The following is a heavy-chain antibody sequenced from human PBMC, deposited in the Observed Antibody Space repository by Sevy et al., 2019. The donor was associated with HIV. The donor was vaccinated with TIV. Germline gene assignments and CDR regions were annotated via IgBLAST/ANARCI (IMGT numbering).Heavy chain of an antibody. J-gene: IGHJ6*03. D-gene: IGHD6-19*01. CDR2: ISSSSSYI. Sequence: GGSLRLSCAASGFTFSSYSMNWVRQAPGKGLEWVSSISSSSSYIYYADSVKGRFTISRDNAKNSLYLQMNSLRAEDTAVDHGARDCGPDSSGCVPYYYYMDVWGQGTTVTVSS. V-gene: IGHV3-21*01. CDR1: GFTFSSYS. CDR3: ARDCGPDSSGCVPYYYYMDV.